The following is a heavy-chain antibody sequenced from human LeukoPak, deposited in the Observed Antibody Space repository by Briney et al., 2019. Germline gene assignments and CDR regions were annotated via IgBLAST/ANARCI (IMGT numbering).Heavy chain of an antibody. D-gene: IGHD2-21*02. CDR3: ARAPEYCGGDCYPNWFDP. CDR1: GYSFTSYW. J-gene: IGHJ5*02. Sequence: GESLKISCKGSGYSFTSYWIGWVRQMPGKGLEWMGIIYPGGSDTRYSPSFQGQVTISADKSISTAYLQWSSLKASDTAMYYCARAPEYCGGDCYPNWFDPWGQGTLVTVSS. V-gene: IGHV5-51*01. CDR2: IYPGGSDT.